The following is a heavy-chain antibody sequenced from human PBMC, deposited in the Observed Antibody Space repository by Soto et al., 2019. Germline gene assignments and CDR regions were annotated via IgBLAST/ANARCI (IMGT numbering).Heavy chain of an antibody. CDR2: IYYSGST. D-gene: IGHD6-13*01. V-gene: IGHV4-39*01. Sequence: SETLSLTCTVSGGSISSSSYYWGWIRQPPGKGLEWIGSIYYSGSTYYNPSLKSRVTISVDTSKNQFSLKLSSVTAADTAVYYCAAAAGTAGYYYYYYMDVWAKGPRSPSP. J-gene: IGHJ6*03. CDR1: GGSISSSSYY. CDR3: AAAAGTAGYYYYYYMDV.